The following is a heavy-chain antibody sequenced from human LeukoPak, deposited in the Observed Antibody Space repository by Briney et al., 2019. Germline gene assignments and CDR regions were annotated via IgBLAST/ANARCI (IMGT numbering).Heavy chain of an antibody. Sequence: SGTLSLTCAVSGGSISSTNWWSWIRQPPGKGLEWIGEINHSGSTDYNPSLKSRVTISVDTSKNQFSLKLSSVTAADTAVYYCARHKPGATIDYWGQGTLVTVSS. V-gene: IGHV4-4*02. J-gene: IGHJ4*02. CDR3: ARHKPGATIDY. CDR1: GGSISSTNW. D-gene: IGHD1-26*01. CDR2: INHSGST.